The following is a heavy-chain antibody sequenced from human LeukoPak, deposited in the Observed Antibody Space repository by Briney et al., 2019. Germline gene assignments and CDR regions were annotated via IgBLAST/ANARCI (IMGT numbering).Heavy chain of an antibody. J-gene: IGHJ4*02. V-gene: IGHV4-59*01. Sequence: KPSETLSLTCTVSGVSISSYYWNWIRQPPGKGLEWIGYSSYSGNANYNPSLKSRVTISLDTSKNQFSLKLTSVIATDTAVYYCARAYGSYAFDYWGQGTLVTVSS. D-gene: IGHD1-26*01. CDR2: SSYSGNA. CDR3: ARAYGSYAFDY. CDR1: GVSISSYY.